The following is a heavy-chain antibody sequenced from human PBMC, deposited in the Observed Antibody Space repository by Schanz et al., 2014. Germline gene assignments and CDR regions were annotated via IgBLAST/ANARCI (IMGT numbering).Heavy chain of an antibody. J-gene: IGHJ4*02. CDR2: IIPITGIT. D-gene: IGHD5-12*01. V-gene: IGHV1-69*09. CDR3: ARTGYDPSLTH. CDR1: GYTFTGYS. Sequence: QVQLVQSGADVKKPGASVKVSCKASGYTFTGYSMHWVRHAPGQGLEWMGRIIPITGITNYAQKFQGRVTFTADKSTSTAFLEVNSLRSEATAVYYCARTGYDPSLTHWGQGTLVTVSS.